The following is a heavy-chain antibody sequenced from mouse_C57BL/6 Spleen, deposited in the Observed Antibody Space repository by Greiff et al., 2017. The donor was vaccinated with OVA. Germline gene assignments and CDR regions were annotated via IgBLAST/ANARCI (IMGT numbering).Heavy chain of an antibody. CDR3: AREGRDYAMDY. V-gene: IGHV3-6*01. CDR2: ISYDGSN. Sequence: EVKLEESGPGLVKPSQSLSLTCSVTGYSITSGYYWNWIRQFPGNKLEWMGYISYDGSNNYNPSLKNRISITRDTSKNQFFLKLNSVTTEDTATYYCAREGRDYAMDYWGQGTPVTVSS. CDR1: GYSITSGYY. J-gene: IGHJ4*01.